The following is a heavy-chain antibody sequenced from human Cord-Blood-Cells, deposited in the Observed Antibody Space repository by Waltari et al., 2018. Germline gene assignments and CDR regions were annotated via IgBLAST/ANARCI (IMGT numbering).Heavy chain of an antibody. CDR1: GGSISSHY. J-gene: IGHJ4*02. V-gene: IGHV4-59*11. D-gene: IGHD6-19*01. Sequence: QVQLQESGPGLVKPSETLSLTRTASGGSISSHYWGRIRQPPGKGLGWIGYISYSGSTNYNPSLKSRVTISVDTSKSQFSLKLSSGTAADAAVYYCARGPYSSGWYFDYWGQGTLVTVSS. CDR2: ISYSGST. CDR3: ARGPYSSGWYFDY.